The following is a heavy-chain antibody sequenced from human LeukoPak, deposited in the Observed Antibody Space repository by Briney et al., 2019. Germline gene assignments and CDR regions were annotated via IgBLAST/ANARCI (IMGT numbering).Heavy chain of an antibody. J-gene: IGHJ5*01. CDR1: GFPFSSYG. D-gene: IGHD4-17*01. CDR3: AKGLAGLSTVTTNWFDS. CDR2: IRFDENNK. Sequence: GGSLRLSCAASGFPFSSYGMHWVRQAPGKGLEWVSFIRFDENNKNYADSVKGRFTISRDNSKNTLYLQMNSLRAEDTAVYYCAKGLAGLSTVTTNWFDSWGQGTLVTVSS. V-gene: IGHV3-30*02.